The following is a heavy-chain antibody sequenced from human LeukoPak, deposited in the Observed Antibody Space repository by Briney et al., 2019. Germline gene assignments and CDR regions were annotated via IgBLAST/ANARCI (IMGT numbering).Heavy chain of an antibody. Sequence: GGSLRLSCAASGFTFSSYGMHWVRQAPGKGLEWVAVISYDGSNKYYADSVKGRFTISRDNSKNTLYLQMNSLRAEDTAVYYCARVISRAAGIDYWGQGTLVTVSS. V-gene: IGHV3-30*03. D-gene: IGHD6-13*01. CDR2: ISYDGSNK. J-gene: IGHJ4*02. CDR3: ARVISRAAGIDY. CDR1: GFTFSSYG.